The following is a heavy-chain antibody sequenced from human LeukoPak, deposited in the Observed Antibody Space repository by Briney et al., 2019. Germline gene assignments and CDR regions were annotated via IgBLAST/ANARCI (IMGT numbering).Heavy chain of an antibody. CDR1: GFTFINYA. CDR3: ARDPPIFDY. J-gene: IGHJ4*02. CDR2: ISSSGSTI. V-gene: IGHV3-11*04. Sequence: KAGGSLRLSCAASGFTFINYAMSWVRQAPGKGLEWVSYISSSGSTIYYADSVKGRFTISRDNAKNSLYLQMNSLRAEDTAVYYCARDPPIFDYWGQGTLVTVSS.